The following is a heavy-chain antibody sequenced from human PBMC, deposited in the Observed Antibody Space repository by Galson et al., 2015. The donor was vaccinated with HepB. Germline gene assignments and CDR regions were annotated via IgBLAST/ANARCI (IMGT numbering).Heavy chain of an antibody. CDR2: IIPILGIA. V-gene: IGHV1-69*02. J-gene: IGHJ4*02. CDR3: AGGTGSFPYYFDY. CDR1: GGTFSSYT. Sequence: CKASGGTFSSYTISWVRQAPGQGLEWMGRIIPILGIANYAQKFQGRVTITADKSTSTAYMELSSLRSEDTAVYYCAGGTGSFPYYFDYWGQGTLVTVSS. D-gene: IGHD2-8*02.